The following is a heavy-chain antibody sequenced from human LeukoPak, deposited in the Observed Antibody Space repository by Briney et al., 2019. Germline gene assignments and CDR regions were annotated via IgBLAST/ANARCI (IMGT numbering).Heavy chain of an antibody. D-gene: IGHD6-13*01. CDR1: GFTVSSNY. CDR2: IYSGGST. V-gene: IGHV3-66*01. Sequence: GGSLRLSCAASGFTVSSNYMSWVRQAPGKGLEWVSVIYSGGSTYYADSVKGRFTISRDNSKNTLYLQMNSLRAEDTAVYYCARSESCSRCRLSSFDYWGQGTLVTVSS. CDR3: ARSESCSRCRLSSFDY. J-gene: IGHJ4*02.